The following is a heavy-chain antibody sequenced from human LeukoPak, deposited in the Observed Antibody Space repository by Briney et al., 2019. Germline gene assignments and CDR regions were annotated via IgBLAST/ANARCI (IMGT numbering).Heavy chain of an antibody. J-gene: IGHJ4*02. V-gene: IGHV1-18*01. CDR1: GDTISAYS. D-gene: IGHD3-22*01. CDR3: ARNYYDSSGYFGFDY. CDR2: ITTYDGNT. Sequence: ASVKVSCKAAGDTISAYSLNWVRQAPGQGLEWMGWITTYDGNTNYAQKLQGRVTMTTDTSTSTAYMELRSLRSDDTAVYYCARNYYDSSGYFGFDYWGQGTLVTVSS.